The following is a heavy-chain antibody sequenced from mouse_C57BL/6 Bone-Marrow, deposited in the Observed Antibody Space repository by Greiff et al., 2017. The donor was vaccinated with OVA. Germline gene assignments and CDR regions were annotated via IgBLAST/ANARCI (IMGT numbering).Heavy chain of an antibody. J-gene: IGHJ4*01. CDR2: IRSKSNNYAT. Sequence: EVQGVESGGGLVQPKGSLKLSCAASGFSFNTYAMNWVRQAPGKGLEWVARIRSKSNNYATYYADSVKDRFTISRDDSESMLYLQMNNLKTEDTAMYYCVRHLLPSAMDYWGQGTSVTVSS. CDR3: VRHLLPSAMDY. D-gene: IGHD2-1*01. CDR1: GFSFNTYA. V-gene: IGHV10-1*01.